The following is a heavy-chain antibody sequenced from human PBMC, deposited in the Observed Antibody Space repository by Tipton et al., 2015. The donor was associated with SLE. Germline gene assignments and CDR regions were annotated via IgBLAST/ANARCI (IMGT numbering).Heavy chain of an antibody. Sequence: TLSLTCTVSGGSISHYYWTWIRQPPGKGLEWIGYIHYSGSTNYSPSLKSRVSMSVDTSKNQFSLKLSSVTAADTAVYYCARDRGRTRRGFDYWGQGTLVTVSS. J-gene: IGHJ4*02. CDR2: IHYSGST. V-gene: IGHV4-59*01. CDR3: ARDRGRTRRGFDY. D-gene: IGHD2-15*01. CDR1: GGSISHYY.